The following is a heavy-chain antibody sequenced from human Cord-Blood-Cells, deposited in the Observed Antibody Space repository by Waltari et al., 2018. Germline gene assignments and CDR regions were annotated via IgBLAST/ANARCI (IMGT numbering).Heavy chain of an antibody. CDR3: ARQGGYYYGSGSYGY. CDR1: GGSFSGYY. J-gene: IGHJ4*02. V-gene: IGHV4-34*01. D-gene: IGHD3-10*01. Sequence: VQLQQWGAGLLKPSKTLSLTCAVYGGSFSGYYCSWIRQPPGKGLEWIGEINHSGSTNYNPSLKSRVTISVVTSKNQFSLKLSSVTAADTAVYYCARQGGYYYGSGSYGYWGQGTLVTVSS. CDR2: INHSGST.